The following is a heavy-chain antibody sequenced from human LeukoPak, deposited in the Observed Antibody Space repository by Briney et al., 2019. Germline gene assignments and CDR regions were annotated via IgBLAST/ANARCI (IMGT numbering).Heavy chain of an antibody. V-gene: IGHV1-18*01. D-gene: IGHD3-10*01. CDR3: ARDKLGDGSGSYYPAGADPADY. J-gene: IGHJ4*02. CDR2: ISAYNGNT. Sequence: ASVKVSCKASGYTFTSYGISWVRQAPGQGLEWVGWISAYNGNTYYAQKLQGRVTMTTDTSTSTAYMELRSLRSDDTAVYYCARDKLGDGSGSYYPAGADPADYWGQGTLVTVSS. CDR1: GYTFTSYG.